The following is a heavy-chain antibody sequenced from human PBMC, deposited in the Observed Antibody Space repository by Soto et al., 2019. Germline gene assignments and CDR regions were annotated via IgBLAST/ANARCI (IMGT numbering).Heavy chain of an antibody. J-gene: IGHJ6*02. CDR1: GFTFSVYW. V-gene: IGHV3-74*01. Sequence: EVQLVESGGGLVQPGGSLRLSCAASGFTFSVYWMHWVRQAPGKGLVWVSRIDSDGSTTSYADSVKGRFTISRDNATSTLYLQMNSLRAEDTAVYYFARPRYSNYGPGVDVWGQGTTVTVSS. CDR2: IDSDGSTT. D-gene: IGHD4-4*01. CDR3: ARPRYSNYGPGVDV.